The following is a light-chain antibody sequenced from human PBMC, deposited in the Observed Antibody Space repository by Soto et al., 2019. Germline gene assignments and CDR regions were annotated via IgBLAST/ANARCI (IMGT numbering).Light chain of an antibody. CDR3: QRAATFPLT. Sequence: DIQMTQSPSPVSASVGERVIITCRASQAFGKLLAWYQQKRGTAPKLLIYGISTLQGGVPSRFNGSESGAYFTLTISSVQAEDSATYYCQRAATFPLTFGGGTDVEI. V-gene: IGKV1-12*01. CDR1: QAFGKL. J-gene: IGKJ4*01. CDR2: GIS.